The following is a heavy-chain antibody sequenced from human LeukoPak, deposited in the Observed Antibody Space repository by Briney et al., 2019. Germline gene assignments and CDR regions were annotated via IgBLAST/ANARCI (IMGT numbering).Heavy chain of an antibody. CDR2: IRSDNSAT. CDR1: GFAFSSYA. J-gene: IGHJ4*02. D-gene: IGHD1-26*01. V-gene: IGHV3-48*04. Sequence: GGSLRLSCAASGFAFSSYAMSWVRQAPGKGPEWASYIRSDNSATYHADSVKGRFTISRDNAKNSLYLQMNSLRAEDTAVYYCAREGSGSYLDYWGQGTLVTVSS. CDR3: AREGSGSYLDY.